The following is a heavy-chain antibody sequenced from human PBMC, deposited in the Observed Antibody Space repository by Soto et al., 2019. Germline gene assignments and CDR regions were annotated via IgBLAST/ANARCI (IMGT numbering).Heavy chain of an antibody. V-gene: IGHV2-5*02. J-gene: IGHJ5*02. CDR1: GFSLTTAGMG. D-gene: IGHD3-16*01. Sequence: QITLKESGPALVKPTQTLTLTCSFSGFSLTTAGMGVRWIRQPPGKAPEWVALVYWDDDKRYNPSLRSRLTITKATSKNLVVVTLTDMDPVDTGTYYCARRGTSSAAAGWFDPWGQGILVTVSS. CDR2: VYWDDDK. CDR3: ARRGTSSAAAGWFDP.